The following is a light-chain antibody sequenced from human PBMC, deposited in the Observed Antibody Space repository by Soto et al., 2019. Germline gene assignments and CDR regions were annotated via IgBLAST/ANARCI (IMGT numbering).Light chain of an antibody. CDR2: AAS. J-gene: IGKJ4*01. V-gene: IGKV1-39*01. CDR1: QSISIY. Sequence: DIQMTQSPSSLSASVGDRVTIACRASQSISIYLNWYQQKPGKAPKLLIYAASTLEGGVPSRFSGSGSGTDFTLTISSVQPEDFATYYCQLFYSTSLTFGGGTKVEIK. CDR3: QLFYSTSLT.